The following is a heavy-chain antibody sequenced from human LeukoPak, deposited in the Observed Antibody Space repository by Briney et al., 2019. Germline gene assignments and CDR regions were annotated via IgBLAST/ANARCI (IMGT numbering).Heavy chain of an antibody. D-gene: IGHD3-3*01. CDR3: ARDRYDYDFWSGYPTTLTY. J-gene: IGHJ4*02. CDR2: ISYDGSNK. Sequence: GALRLSCAASGFTFSSYGMHWVRQAPGKGLEWVAVISYDGSNKYYADSVKGRFTISRDNSKNTLYLQMNSLRAEDTAVYYCARDRYDYDFWSGYPTTLTYWGQGTLVTVSS. V-gene: IGHV3-30*03. CDR1: GFTFSSYG.